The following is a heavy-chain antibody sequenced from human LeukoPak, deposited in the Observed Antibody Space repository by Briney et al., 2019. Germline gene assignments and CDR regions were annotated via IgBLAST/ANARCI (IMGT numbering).Heavy chain of an antibody. CDR3: ARGVHALGY. D-gene: IGHD2-2*01. CDR2: ISYDGTKQ. Sequence: PGRSLRLSCAASGFAFSSYGMHWVRLAPAKGLEWVSSISYDGTKQDYTDSVKGRFTISRDNSKNMVFLQMNSLRPEDTAVYYCARGVHALGYWGQGTLVTVSS. V-gene: IGHV3-30*03. J-gene: IGHJ4*02. CDR1: GFAFSSYG.